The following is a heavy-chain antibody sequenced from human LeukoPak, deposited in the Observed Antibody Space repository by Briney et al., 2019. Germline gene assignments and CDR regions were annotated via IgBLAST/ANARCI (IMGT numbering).Heavy chain of an antibody. CDR3: ARGTMITFGRVIAPDYFDY. J-gene: IGHJ4*02. Sequence: SETLSLTCTVYGGSISSYCWSWNRQPPGKGLEWIGYIYYSGSTNYNPSLKSRVTISVDTSKNLFSLKLSSVTAADTAVYYCARGTMITFGRVIAPDYFDYWGQGTQVTVSS. D-gene: IGHD3-16*02. CDR2: IYYSGST. CDR1: GGSISSYC. V-gene: IGHV4-59*01.